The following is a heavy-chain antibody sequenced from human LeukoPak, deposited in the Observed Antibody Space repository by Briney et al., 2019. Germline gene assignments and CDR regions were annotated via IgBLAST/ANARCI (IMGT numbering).Heavy chain of an antibody. CDR1: GGSISSSSCY. CDR2: IYYSGST. Sequence: SETLSLTCTVSGGSISSSSCYWGWIRQPPGKGLEWIGSIYYSGSTYYNPSLKSRVTISVDTSKNQFSLKLSSVTAADTAVYYCARQGTGIAAARQPGFDYWGQGTLVTVSS. D-gene: IGHD6-13*01. J-gene: IGHJ4*02. CDR3: ARQGTGIAAARQPGFDY. V-gene: IGHV4-39*01.